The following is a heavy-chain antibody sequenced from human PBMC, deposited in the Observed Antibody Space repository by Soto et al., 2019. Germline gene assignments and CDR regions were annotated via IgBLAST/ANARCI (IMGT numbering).Heavy chain of an antibody. J-gene: IGHJ4*02. CDR3: ARLGYYDSSEDFGY. D-gene: IGHD3-22*01. V-gene: IGHV4-34*01. CDR1: GGAVCGYY. CDR2: INHSGST. Sequence: SYSLYLSSAVYGGAVCGYYCSFICHPPLKGLEWIGEINHSGSTNYNPSLKSRVTISVDTSKNQFSLKLSSVTAADTAVYYCARLGYYDSSEDFGYWGQAPLVTVSS.